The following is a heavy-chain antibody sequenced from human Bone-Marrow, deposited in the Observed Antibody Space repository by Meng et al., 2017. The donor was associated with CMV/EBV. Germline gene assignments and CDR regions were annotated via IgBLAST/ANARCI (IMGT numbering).Heavy chain of an antibody. CDR3: ARSYRSDWSYGPEGTFDL. V-gene: IGHV4-31*03. CDR2: IFHSGST. J-gene: IGHJ3*01. D-gene: IGHD3-10*01. Sequence: LRLSCTVSGASIRNNFYWWNWIRQGPEKGLEWIGSIFHSGSTNHNPALWGRLSMSVDTSKGQFSLHLRSVTAADTAVYYCARSYRSDWSYGPEGTFDLWGQGTMVTVSS. CDR1: GASIRNNFYW.